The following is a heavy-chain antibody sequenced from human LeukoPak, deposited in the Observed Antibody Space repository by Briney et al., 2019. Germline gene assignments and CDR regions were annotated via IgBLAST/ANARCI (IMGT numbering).Heavy chain of an antibody. Sequence: SETLSLTCAVSGGSISSNNWWNWVRQPPGKGLEWIGDIYHNGNTNYNPSLKSRVTISVDTSKNQFSLKLSSVTAADTAVYYCARHKYSSGWPPEGAFDIWGQGTMVTVSS. CDR1: GGSISSNNW. CDR2: IYHNGNT. V-gene: IGHV4-4*02. J-gene: IGHJ3*02. D-gene: IGHD6-19*01. CDR3: ARHKYSSGWPPEGAFDI.